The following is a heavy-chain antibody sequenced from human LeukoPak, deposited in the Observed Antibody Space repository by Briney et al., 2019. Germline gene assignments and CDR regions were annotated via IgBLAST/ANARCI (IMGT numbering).Heavy chain of an antibody. J-gene: IGHJ4*02. D-gene: IGHD3-16*01. V-gene: IGHV4-38-2*02. CDR1: GYSISSGYF. CDR2: ILHDGST. Sequence: SETLSLTCAVSGYSISSGYFWGWIRQPPGKGLEWIGSILHDGSTYYNPSLKSRVSISADTSKNQFSLKLNSVTAADTAVYYCARDLEGDWGQGTLVTVSS. CDR3: ARDLEGD.